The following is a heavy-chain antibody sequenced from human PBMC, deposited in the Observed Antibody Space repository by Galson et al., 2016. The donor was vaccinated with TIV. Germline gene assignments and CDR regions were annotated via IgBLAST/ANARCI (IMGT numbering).Heavy chain of an antibody. CDR3: SREKYSGFGF. Sequence: SVKVSCKASGYIFTTYYIHWVRQAPGQGLEWMGMLNPSGVTTSYAEKFQDRVTMSMDTSTSTFYMELSSMTSEDTAIYYWSREKYSGFGFWGQGTLVTVSS. D-gene: IGHD5-12*01. CDR2: LNPSGVTT. V-gene: IGHV1-46*01. J-gene: IGHJ4*02. CDR1: GYIFTTYY.